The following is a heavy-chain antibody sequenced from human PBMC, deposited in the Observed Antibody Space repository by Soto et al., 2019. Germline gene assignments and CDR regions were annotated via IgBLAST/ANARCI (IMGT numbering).Heavy chain of an antibody. J-gene: IGHJ4*02. CDR3: ARTGLYDSSVVDY. CDR1: GFTFSSYE. V-gene: IGHV3-48*03. Sequence: GGSLRLSCAASGFTFSSYEMNWVRQAPGKGLEWVSYISSSGSTIYYADSVKGRFTISRDNAKNSLYLQMNSLRAEDTAVYYCARTGLYDSSVVDYWGQGTLVTVYS. D-gene: IGHD3-22*01. CDR2: ISSSGSTI.